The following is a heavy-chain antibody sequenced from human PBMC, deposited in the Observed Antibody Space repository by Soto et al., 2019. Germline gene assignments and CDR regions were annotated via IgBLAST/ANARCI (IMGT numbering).Heavy chain of an antibody. CDR2: IISIPGPA. D-gene: IGHD2-8*01. V-gene: IGHV1-69*01. CDR1: GASFNSFA. CDR3: ARDVAGYCTPTTCYTPFDY. Sequence: QVQLEQSGAEVKKPGSSVKVSCKASGASFNSFAISWVRQAPGQGLEWMGGIISIPGPATYALKFQGRVTITADESTTAAYMELSNLRSEDTAVYYCARDVAGYCTPTTCYTPFDYWGQGTLVTVSS. J-gene: IGHJ4*02.